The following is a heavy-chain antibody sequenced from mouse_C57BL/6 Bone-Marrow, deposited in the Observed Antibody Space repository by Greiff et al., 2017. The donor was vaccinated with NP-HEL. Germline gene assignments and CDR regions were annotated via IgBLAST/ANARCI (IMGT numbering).Heavy chain of an antibody. CDR3: TRRLPITTVVAQGYFDV. CDR2: IDPETGGT. Sequence: QVQLQQSGAVLVRPGASVTLSCKASGYTFTDYEMHWVKQTPVHGLEWIGAIDPETGGTAYNQKFKGKAILTADKSSSTAYMELRSLTSEDSAVYYCTRRLPITTVVAQGYFDVWGTGTTVTVSS. D-gene: IGHD1-1*01. CDR1: GYTFTDYE. J-gene: IGHJ1*03. V-gene: IGHV1-15*01.